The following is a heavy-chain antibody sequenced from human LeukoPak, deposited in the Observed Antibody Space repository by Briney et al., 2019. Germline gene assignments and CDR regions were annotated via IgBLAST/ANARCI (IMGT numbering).Heavy chain of an antibody. J-gene: IGHJ6*02. CDR2: ISSSSSYI. D-gene: IGHD3-16*01. V-gene: IGHV3-21*01. Sequence: GGSLRLSCAASGFTFSSYSMNWVRQAPGKGLEWVSSISSSSSYIYYADSVKGRFTISRDNAKNSLYLQMNSLGAEDTAVYYCARDWGYYYYYGMDVWGQGTTVTVSS. CDR1: GFTFSSYS. CDR3: ARDWGYYYYYGMDV.